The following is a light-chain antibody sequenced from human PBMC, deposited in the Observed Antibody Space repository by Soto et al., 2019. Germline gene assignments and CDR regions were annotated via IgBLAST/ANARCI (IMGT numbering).Light chain of an antibody. Sequence: EIVLTQSPGTLSLSPGERATLSCRASQSVRNSLLAWYQQKPGQNHRLLIYDAYNRATANPDRFSGSGSGTDFTLTISSLEPEDFAVYYCQQRSNWPITFGQGTRLEI. CDR1: QSVRNSL. J-gene: IGKJ5*01. V-gene: IGKV3D-20*02. CDR3: QQRSNWPIT. CDR2: DAY.